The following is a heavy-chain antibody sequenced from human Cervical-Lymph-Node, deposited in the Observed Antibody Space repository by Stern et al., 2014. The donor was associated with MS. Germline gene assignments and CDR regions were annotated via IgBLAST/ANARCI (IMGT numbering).Heavy chain of an antibody. J-gene: IGHJ5*02. Sequence: QVQLVQSGAELKKPGASVKVSCKASGYTFSTYAVTWVRHAPRRGLEWMGWISTSNGNTDFAENFRGIVTMTTDTSTSTAYMELRSLRSDDTAIYYCARMTYSGIRSWFDPWGQGTLVTVAS. D-gene: IGHD5-12*01. V-gene: IGHV1-18*01. CDR3: ARMTYSGIRSWFDP. CDR2: ISTSNGNT. CDR1: GYTFSTYA.